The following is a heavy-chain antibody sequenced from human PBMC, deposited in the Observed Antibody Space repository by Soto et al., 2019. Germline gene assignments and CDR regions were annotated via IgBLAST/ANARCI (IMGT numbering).Heavy chain of an antibody. CDR2: IYPGDSET. CDR1: GYSFTNYW. V-gene: IGHV5-51*01. J-gene: IGHJ3*02. D-gene: IGHD5-12*01. Sequence: PGESLKISCKVSGYSFTNYWIAWVRQMPGKGLEWMGIIYPGDSETTYSPPFQGQVTISADKSINTAFLQWGSLKASDTAMYYCARHMGSVLSGYSDAFDIWGQGTTVTVSS. CDR3: ARHMGSVLSGYSDAFDI.